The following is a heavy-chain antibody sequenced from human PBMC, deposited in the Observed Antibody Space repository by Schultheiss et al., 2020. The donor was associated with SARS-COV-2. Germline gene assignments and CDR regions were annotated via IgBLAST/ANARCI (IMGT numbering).Heavy chain of an antibody. J-gene: IGHJ4*02. CDR2: IYSGGST. CDR1: GFTVTNIE. Sequence: GGSLRLSCAASGFTVTNIELSWVRQAPGKGLEWVSVIYSGGSTYYADSVKGRFTISRDNSKNTLYLQMNSLRAEDTAVYYCAKLKSPVDYWGQGTLVTVSS. D-gene: IGHD2-15*01. V-gene: IGHV3-66*01. CDR3: AKLKSPVDY.